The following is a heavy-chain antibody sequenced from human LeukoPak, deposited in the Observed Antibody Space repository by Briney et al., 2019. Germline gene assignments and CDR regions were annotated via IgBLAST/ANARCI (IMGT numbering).Heavy chain of an antibody. J-gene: IGHJ6*02. Sequence: GGSLRLSCAASGFTFSSFAMIWVRQAPGKGLEWVSGISGSGGDTYYADSVKGRFTISRDNSKSALYLQMTSLRAEDTAVYFCAKVRFDSSGYYYTYYYYGMDVWGQGTTVTVSS. D-gene: IGHD3-22*01. CDR2: ISGSGGDT. CDR3: AKVRFDSSGYYYTYYYYGMDV. V-gene: IGHV3-23*01. CDR1: GFTFSSFA.